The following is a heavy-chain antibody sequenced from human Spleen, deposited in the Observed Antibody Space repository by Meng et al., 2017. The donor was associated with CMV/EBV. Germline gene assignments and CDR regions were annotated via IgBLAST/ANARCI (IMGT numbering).Heavy chain of an antibody. J-gene: IGHJ6*02. CDR1: GDTFSSYA. D-gene: IGHD3-3*01. Sequence: SVKVSCKASGDTFSSYAISWVRQAPGQGLEWMGGIIPILGLANYAQKFQGRVTITADKSASTAYMELSSLRSEDTAVYYCATDPNYDFWSGYSYYYGMDVWGQGTTVTVSS. CDR2: IIPILGLA. CDR3: ATDPNYDFWSGYSYYYGMDV. V-gene: IGHV1-69*10.